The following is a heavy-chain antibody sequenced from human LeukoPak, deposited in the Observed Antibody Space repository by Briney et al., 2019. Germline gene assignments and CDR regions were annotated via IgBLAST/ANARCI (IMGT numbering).Heavy chain of an antibody. CDR2: ISSSSSYI. CDR3: ATGSSPAGPYGMDV. D-gene: IGHD6-13*01. J-gene: IGHJ6*02. V-gene: IGHV3-21*01. CDR1: GFTFSSYS. Sequence: PGGSLRLSCAASGFTFSSYSMNWVRQAPGKGLEWVSYISSSSSYIYYADSVKGRFTISRDNAKNSLYLQMNSLRAEDTAVYYCATGSSPAGPYGMDVWGQGTTVTVSS.